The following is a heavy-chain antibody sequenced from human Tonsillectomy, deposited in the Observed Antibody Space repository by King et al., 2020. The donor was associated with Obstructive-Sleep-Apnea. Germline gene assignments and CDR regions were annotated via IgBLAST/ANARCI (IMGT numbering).Heavy chain of an antibody. V-gene: IGHV3-53*04. J-gene: IGHJ4*02. Sequence: VQLVESGGGLVQAGGSLRLSCTASGFTVSSNYMSWVRQAPGKGLEWVSVIYSGGSTYYADSVKGRFTISRHNSKNTVYLQMNSLRTEDTAVYFCARGSGNYYDSSGYYYPFDYWGQGTLVTVPS. CDR3: ARGSGNYYDSSGYYYPFDY. CDR2: IYSGGST. CDR1: GFTVSSNY. D-gene: IGHD3-22*01.